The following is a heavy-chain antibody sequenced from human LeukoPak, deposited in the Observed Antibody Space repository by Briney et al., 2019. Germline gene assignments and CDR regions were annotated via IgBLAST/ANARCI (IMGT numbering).Heavy chain of an antibody. V-gene: IGHV4-59*12. D-gene: IGHD3-10*01. CDR3: ARENHRRFGELGNWFDP. Sequence: PSETLSLTCTVSGGSISSYYWSWIRQPPGKGLEWIGYIYYSGSTNYDPSLKSRVTISVDTSKNQFSLKLSSVTAADTAVYYCARENHRRFGELGNWFDPWGQGTLVTVSS. CDR2: IYYSGST. CDR1: GGSISSYY. J-gene: IGHJ5*02.